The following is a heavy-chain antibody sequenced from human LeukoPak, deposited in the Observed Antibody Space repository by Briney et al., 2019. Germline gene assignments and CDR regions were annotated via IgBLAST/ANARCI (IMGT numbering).Heavy chain of an antibody. J-gene: IGHJ4*02. V-gene: IGHV3-43D*03. CDR2: ISWDGGSS. CDR1: GFTFSNYG. D-gene: IGHD1-26*01. CDR3: ASLGARGF. Sequence: PGGSLSLSCAASGFTFSNYGMHWVRQAPGKGLEWVSLISWDGGSSYYTDSVKGRFTIYRDNSKNSLYLQMNSLRPEDTALYYCASLGARGFWGQGTLVTVSS.